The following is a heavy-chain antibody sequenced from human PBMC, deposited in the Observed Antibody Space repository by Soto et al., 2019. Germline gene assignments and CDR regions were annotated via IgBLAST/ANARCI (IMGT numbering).Heavy chain of an antibody. Sequence: SETLSLTCTVSGGSISSGDYYWSWIRQPPGKGLDWIGYIYYSGSTYYNPSLKSRVTISVDTSKNQFSLKLSSVTAADTAVYYCARGRMVRGVIISAPPHWFDPWGQGTLVTVSS. V-gene: IGHV4-30-4*01. D-gene: IGHD3-10*01. CDR2: IYYSGST. CDR1: GGSISSGDYY. J-gene: IGHJ5*02. CDR3: ARGRMVRGVIISAPPHWFDP.